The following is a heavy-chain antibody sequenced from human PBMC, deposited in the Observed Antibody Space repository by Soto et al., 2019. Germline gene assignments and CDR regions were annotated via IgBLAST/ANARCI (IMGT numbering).Heavy chain of an antibody. D-gene: IGHD3-3*01. V-gene: IGHV3-23*01. CDR1: GFTFSSYA. Sequence: GGSLRLSCAASGFTFSSYAMSWVRQAPGKGLEWVSAISGSGGSTYYADSVKGRFTISRDNSKNTLYLQMNSLRVEDAAVYFCAVAHITIFGGVTPYYFDYWGQGTLVTVSS. CDR2: ISGSGGST. J-gene: IGHJ4*02. CDR3: AVAHITIFGGVTPYYFDY.